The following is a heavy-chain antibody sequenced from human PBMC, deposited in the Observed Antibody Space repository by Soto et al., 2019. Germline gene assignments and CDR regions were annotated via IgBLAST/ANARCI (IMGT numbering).Heavy chain of an antibody. J-gene: IGHJ4*02. CDR2: IYYSGST. V-gene: IGHV4-39*01. CDR1: GGSITSSSYY. CDR3: AKRDGYYLDF. Sequence: SETLSLTCTVSGGSITSSSYYWGWIRQPPGKGLEWIGSIYYSGSTYYNPSLKSRVTISVDTSKNQFSLKLSSVTAADTAVYYCAKRDGYYLDFWGPGTLVTVSS. D-gene: IGHD3-22*01.